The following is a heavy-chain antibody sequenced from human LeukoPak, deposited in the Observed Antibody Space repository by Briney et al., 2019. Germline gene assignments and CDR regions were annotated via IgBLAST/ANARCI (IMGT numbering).Heavy chain of an antibody. D-gene: IGHD3-10*01. CDR2: ITNTGGST. Sequence: PGGSLRLSCAPSVFTVSSYAMSGVGQAPGKGLEWVSMITNTGGSTYYADSVKGRFTISRDNSKDTLYLQMTSLRAEDPAVYFCAKDWGYASGTYFEYWGQGTLVTVSS. V-gene: IGHV3-23*01. CDR1: VFTVSSYA. CDR3: AKDWGYASGTYFEY. J-gene: IGHJ4*02.